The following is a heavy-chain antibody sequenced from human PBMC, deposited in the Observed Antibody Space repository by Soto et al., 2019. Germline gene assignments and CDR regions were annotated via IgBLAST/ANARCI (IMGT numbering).Heavy chain of an antibody. D-gene: IGHD6-13*01. CDR3: ARDSLIAAAPTGY. J-gene: IGHJ4*02. V-gene: IGHV1-3*01. CDR2: INAGNGNT. Sequence: ASVKVSCKASGYTFTSYAMHWVRQAPGQRLEWMGWINAGNGNTKYSQKFQGRVTITRDTSASTAYMELSSLRSEDTAVYYCARDSLIAAAPTGYWGQGTLVTVSS. CDR1: GYTFTSYA.